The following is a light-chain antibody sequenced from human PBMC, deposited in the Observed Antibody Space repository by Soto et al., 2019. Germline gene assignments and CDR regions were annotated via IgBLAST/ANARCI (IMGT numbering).Light chain of an antibody. Sequence: EVVLTQSPGTLSLSPGERATLSCRARQSVSSYIAWYQQKPGQAPRLLISGASSRATGIPDRFSGSGSGTDFTLTISRLEPEDFAVYYCQQYGSSPGTFGVGTKVEIK. J-gene: IGKJ4*01. CDR2: GAS. V-gene: IGKV3-20*01. CDR3: QQYGSSPGT. CDR1: QSVSSY.